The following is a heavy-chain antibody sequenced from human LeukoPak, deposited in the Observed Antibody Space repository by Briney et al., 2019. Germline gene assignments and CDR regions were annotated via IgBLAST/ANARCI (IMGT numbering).Heavy chain of an antibody. Sequence: GKSLTLSCAASGLTFSTYGMHWVRQAPGKGLEWVAIIWNDGSNQHYADSVKGRFTVCRDNSRNIMFLQMNSLRVEDTGIYYCARDLWDTSGKRLDYWGQGTLVTVPS. CDR3: ARDLWDTSGKRLDY. V-gene: IGHV3-33*01. CDR2: IWNDGSNQ. D-gene: IGHD6-19*01. CDR1: GLTFSTYG. J-gene: IGHJ4*02.